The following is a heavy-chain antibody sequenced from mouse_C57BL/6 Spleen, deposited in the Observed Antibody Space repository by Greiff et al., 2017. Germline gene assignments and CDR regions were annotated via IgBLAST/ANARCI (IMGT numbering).Heavy chain of an antibody. CDR2: IDPEDGET. J-gene: IGHJ2*01. V-gene: IGHV14-2*01. Sequence: VQLQQSGAELVKPGASVKLSCTASGFNIKDYYMHWVKQRTEQGLEWIGRIDPEDGETKYAPKFQGKATITADNSSNTSYLQLSRLSSDDTVFYYCTRSGGRLDYWGQGTTLTVSS. D-gene: IGHD3-1*01. CDR3: TRSGGRLDY. CDR1: GFNIKDYY.